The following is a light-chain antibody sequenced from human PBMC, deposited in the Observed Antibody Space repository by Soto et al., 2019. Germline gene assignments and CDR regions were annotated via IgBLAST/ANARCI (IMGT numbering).Light chain of an antibody. J-gene: IGKJ1*01. Sequence: EIVLTQSPGTLSLSPGERATLSCRASQSVSSNYLAWYQQKPGQAPRLLIYGASNRATGIPDRFSGSGSETDFTLTISRLEPEDFAVYYCQQYNDWPRTFGQGTKVEIK. CDR2: GAS. CDR1: QSVSSNY. CDR3: QQYNDWPRT. V-gene: IGKV3-20*01.